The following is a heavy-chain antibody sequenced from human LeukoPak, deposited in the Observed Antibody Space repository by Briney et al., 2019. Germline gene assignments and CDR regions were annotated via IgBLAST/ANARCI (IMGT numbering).Heavy chain of an antibody. CDR1: GYTFTGYY. V-gene: IGHV1-2*02. CDR2: INPNSGGT. Sequence: ASVKVSCKASGYTFTGYYMHWVRQAPGQGLEWMGWINPNSGGTNYAQKFQGRVTMTRDTSISTAYMELSRLRSDNTAVYYCARITYYDFWSGYINYYYYYAMDVWGQGTTVTVSS. J-gene: IGHJ6*02. CDR3: ARITYYDFWSGYINYYYYYAMDV. D-gene: IGHD3-3*01.